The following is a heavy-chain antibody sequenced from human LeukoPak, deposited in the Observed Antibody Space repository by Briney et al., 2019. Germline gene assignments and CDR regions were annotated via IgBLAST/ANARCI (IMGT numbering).Heavy chain of an antibody. CDR3: ARGSSTHYYGSGSLISHYYGMDV. D-gene: IGHD3-10*01. J-gene: IGHJ6*02. V-gene: IGHV4-39*07. CDR2: INHSGST. Sequence: PSETLSLTCTVSGGSISSGGYYWSWIRQPPGKGLEWIGEINHSGSTNYNPSLKSRVTISVDTSKNQFSLKLSSVTAADTAVYYCARGSSTHYYGSGSLISHYYGMDVWDQGTTVTVSS. CDR1: GGSISSGGYY.